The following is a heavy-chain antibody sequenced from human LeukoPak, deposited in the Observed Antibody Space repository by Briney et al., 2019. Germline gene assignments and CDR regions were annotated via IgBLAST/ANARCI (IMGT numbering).Heavy chain of an antibody. D-gene: IGHD6-13*01. V-gene: IGHV3-7*05. CDR1: GFTFSTYW. Sequence: GGSLRLSCAASGFTFSTYWMSWVRQAPGKGLEWVANIKQDGSEKYYVGSVEGRFTISRDNAKNSLYLQMNSLRPDDTAVYYCARDGSGISWFGSGHWGQGTLVTVSS. CDR2: IKQDGSEK. J-gene: IGHJ4*02. CDR3: ARDGSGISWFGSGH.